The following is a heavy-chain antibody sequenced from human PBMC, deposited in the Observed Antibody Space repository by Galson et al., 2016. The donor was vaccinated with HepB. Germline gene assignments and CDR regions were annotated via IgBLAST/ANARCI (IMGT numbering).Heavy chain of an antibody. J-gene: IGHJ6*02. V-gene: IGHV4-39*01. Sequence: LTCSVSGGSISSSNHYWGWIRQSPGKGLEWIGSIYYSGNSYYNPSLKSRVSISVDPSKKQFSLRLSSVTAADTAVYYCARLGYNSRWYQAYYYYAMDVWGQGTTVIVSS. D-gene: IGHD6-13*01. CDR1: GGSISSSNHY. CDR3: ARLGYNSRWYQAYYYYAMDV. CDR2: IYYSGNS.